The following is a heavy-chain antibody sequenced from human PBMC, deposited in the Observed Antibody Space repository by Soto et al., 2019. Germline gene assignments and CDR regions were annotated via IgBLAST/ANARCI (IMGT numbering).Heavy chain of an antibody. J-gene: IGHJ6*02. D-gene: IGHD2-2*01. CDR3: ASDLMQLPSQYYYYYGMDV. CDR1: GGSISSGDYY. CDR2: IYYSGST. V-gene: IGHV4-30-4*01. Sequence: QVQLQESGPGLVKPSQTLSLTCTVSGGSISSGDYYWSWIRQPPGKGLEWIGYIYYSGSTYYNPSLKSRVTISVHPSKNQSSLKLSSVTAADTAVYYCASDLMQLPSQYYYYYGMDVWGQGTTVTVSS.